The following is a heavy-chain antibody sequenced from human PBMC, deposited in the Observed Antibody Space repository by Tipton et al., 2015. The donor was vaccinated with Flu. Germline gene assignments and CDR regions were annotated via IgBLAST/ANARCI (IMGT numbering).Heavy chain of an antibody. V-gene: IGHV3-72*01. Sequence: LSLTCVVSGFSFSDHYMAWVRQAPGKGLEWVGRSRNKINSYTTEYAASVKGRFTISRNDSKNSLYLRMISLKSEDTAVYYCASEGSCSSTSCSGGAFDIWGQGTMVTVSS. CDR1: GFSFSDHY. J-gene: IGHJ3*02. D-gene: IGHD2-2*01. CDR2: SRNKINSYTT. CDR3: ASEGSCSSTSCSGGAFDI.